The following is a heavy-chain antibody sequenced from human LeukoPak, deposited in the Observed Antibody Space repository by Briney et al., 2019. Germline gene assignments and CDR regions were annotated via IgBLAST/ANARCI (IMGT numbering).Heavy chain of an antibody. Sequence: GGTLRLSCAASGFTFSSYSMNWVRQAPGKGLEWVSSISSSRSYIYYADSVNGRITIPRANAKHSLYLQMNSRRAEDTTVYYCAREGRGRYCDWIGYYYYMDVWGKGTTVTISS. J-gene: IGHJ6*03. V-gene: IGHV3-21*01. CDR3: AREGRGRYCDWIGYYYYMDV. CDR1: GFTFSSYS. D-gene: IGHD3-9*01. CDR2: ISSSRSYI.